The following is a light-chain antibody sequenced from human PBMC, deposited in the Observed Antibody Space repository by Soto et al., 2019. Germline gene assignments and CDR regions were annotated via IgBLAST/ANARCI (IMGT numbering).Light chain of an antibody. CDR2: DAS. Sequence: EIVLTQFPGTLSLSPGERATLSCRASETIGYNYLAWYQQQPGLAPTLLIYDASTRAPGIPDRFSGSGSGTDFTLTISRVEPGDFAVYYCQQYDTPYTFGPGTKLEI. V-gene: IGKV3-20*01. CDR1: ETIGYNY. J-gene: IGKJ2*01. CDR3: QQYDTPYT.